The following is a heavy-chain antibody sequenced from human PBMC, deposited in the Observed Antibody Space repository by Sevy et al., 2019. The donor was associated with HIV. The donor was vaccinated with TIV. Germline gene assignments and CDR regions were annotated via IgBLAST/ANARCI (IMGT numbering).Heavy chain of an antibody. Sequence: ASVKVSCKASGYTFTSYGISWVRQAPGQGLEWMGWISAYNGNTNYAQKLQGRVTMTTDTSTSTAYMWLRSLRSDDTAVYYCARDYYDSSGYYYPSYFDIWGQGTMVTVSS. V-gene: IGHV1-18*01. CDR1: GYTFTSYG. J-gene: IGHJ3*02. D-gene: IGHD3-22*01. CDR2: ISAYNGNT. CDR3: ARDYYDSSGYYYPSYFDI.